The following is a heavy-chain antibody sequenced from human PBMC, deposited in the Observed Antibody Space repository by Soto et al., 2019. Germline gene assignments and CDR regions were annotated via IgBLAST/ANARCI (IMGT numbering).Heavy chain of an antibody. D-gene: IGHD3-16*01. CDR1: GYTFTSYG. V-gene: IGHV1-18*01. J-gene: IGHJ4*02. CDR3: ARGRAFGGVVVVLSNQDY. CDR2: VSVYNGQS. Sequence: QIQLVQSGSEVKKPGASVKVSCKASGYTFTSYGVSWVRQAPGQGLAWMGWVSVYNGQSRYAQKFQGRVTMTADTSTSTVYMELKCLRSDYTAVYYCARGRAFGGVVVVLSNQDYWGQGTLVTVPS.